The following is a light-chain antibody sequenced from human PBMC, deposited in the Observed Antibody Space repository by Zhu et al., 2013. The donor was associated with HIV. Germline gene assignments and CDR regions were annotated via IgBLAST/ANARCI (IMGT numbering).Light chain of an antibody. Sequence: QSVLTQPPSVSAAPGQKVTISCSGSSSNIGNNYVAWYQQLPGTAPKLLIYDNNKRSSGIPDRFSGSKSGTSATLDITGLQTGDEADYYCGTWDSSLSAAVFGGGTQLTVL. CDR2: DNN. CDR1: SSNIGNNY. V-gene: IGLV1-51*01. J-gene: IGLJ7*01. CDR3: GTWDSSLSAAV.